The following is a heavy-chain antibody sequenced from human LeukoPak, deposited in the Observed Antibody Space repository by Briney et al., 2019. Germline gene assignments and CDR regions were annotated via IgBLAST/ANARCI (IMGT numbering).Heavy chain of an antibody. Sequence: GRSLRLSCAASGFTFSSYGMHWVRQAPGKGLEWVAVISYDGSNKYYADSVKGRFTISRDNSKNTLYLQMNSLRAEDTAVYYCAKDLSLDSYGDDYYGMEVWGQGTTVTVSS. CDR1: GFTFSSYG. CDR3: AKDLSLDSYGDDYYGMEV. J-gene: IGHJ6*02. D-gene: IGHD5-18*01. CDR2: ISYDGSNK. V-gene: IGHV3-30*18.